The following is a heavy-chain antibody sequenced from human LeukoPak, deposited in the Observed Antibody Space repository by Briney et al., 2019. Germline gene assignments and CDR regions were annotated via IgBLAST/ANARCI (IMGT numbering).Heavy chain of an antibody. CDR2: ISYDGSNK. D-gene: IGHD6-13*01. J-gene: IGHJ6*03. CDR1: GFTFSSYA. CDR3: ARGSSWYMVYYYYMDV. V-gene: IGHV3-30*01. Sequence: QPGRSLRLSCAASGFTFSSYAMHWVRQAPGKGLEWVAVISYDGSNKYYADSVKGRFTISRDNSKNTLYLQINSLRAEDTAVYYCARGSSWYMVYYYYMDVWGKGTTVTVSS.